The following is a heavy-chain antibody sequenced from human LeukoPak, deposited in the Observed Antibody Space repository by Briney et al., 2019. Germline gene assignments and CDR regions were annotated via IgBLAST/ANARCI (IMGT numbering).Heavy chain of an antibody. CDR2: ISYDGSNK. Sequence: GGSLRLSCAASGFTFSSYAMHWVRQAPGKGLEWVAVISYDGSNKYYADSVKGRFTISRDNSKNTLYLQMDSLRAGDTAIYYCARDADRQSNIAVPGGDYWGQGTLVTVSS. V-gene: IGHV3-30-3*01. CDR1: GFTFSSYA. D-gene: IGHD6-19*01. CDR3: ARDADRQSNIAVPGGDY. J-gene: IGHJ4*02.